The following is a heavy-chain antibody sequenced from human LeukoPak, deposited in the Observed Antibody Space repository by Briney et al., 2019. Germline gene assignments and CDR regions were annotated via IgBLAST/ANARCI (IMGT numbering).Heavy chain of an antibody. V-gene: IGHV3-7*01. CDR2: INQYGSAK. D-gene: IGHD2-21*02. Sequence: GGSLRLSCAASGLTFSNYYMSWVRQAPGKGLEWVANINQYGSAKNYMDSVKGRFTISRDNAKSSLYLQMNSLRAEDTAVYYCARGSGDCTCPAYWGQGTLVTVSS. CDR1: GLTFSNYY. J-gene: IGHJ4*02. CDR3: ARGSGDCTCPAY.